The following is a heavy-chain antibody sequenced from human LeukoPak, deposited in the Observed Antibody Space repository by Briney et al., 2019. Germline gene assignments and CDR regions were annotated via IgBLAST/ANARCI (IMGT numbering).Heavy chain of an antibody. Sequence: GGSLRLSCAASGFTLSSYAMSWVRQGPGKGLEWVSAISVSGNTYHADSVKGRFTISRDNSKNTLYLQMNSLRAEDTAVYYCAKDLVTMVRGVMFNWGQGTLVTVSS. V-gene: IGHV3-23*01. D-gene: IGHD3-10*01. CDR2: ISVSGNT. J-gene: IGHJ4*02. CDR1: GFTLSSYA. CDR3: AKDLVTMVRGVMFN.